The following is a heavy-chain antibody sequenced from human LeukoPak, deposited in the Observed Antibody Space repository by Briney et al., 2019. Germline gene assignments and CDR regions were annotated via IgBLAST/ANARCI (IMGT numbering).Heavy chain of an antibody. V-gene: IGHV4-39*01. CDR2: LYYSGST. Sequence: SETQSLTCAVSGGSVSSSSYSWGWIRQPPGKGLEWIGTLYYSGSTYYNPSLKSRVTISVDASQNQFSLKLSSVTAADTAVYYCARRATFYYYSSGYYYPFDYWGQGALVTVSS. D-gene: IGHD3-22*01. CDR1: GGSVSSSSYS. CDR3: ARRATFYYYSSGYYYPFDY. J-gene: IGHJ4*02.